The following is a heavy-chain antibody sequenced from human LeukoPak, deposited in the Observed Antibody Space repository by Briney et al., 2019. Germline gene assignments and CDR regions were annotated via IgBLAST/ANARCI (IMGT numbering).Heavy chain of an antibody. Sequence: GALRLSCAASGFSFSSYSMNWVRQAPGKGLEWVSYISHTGSTMSYADSVKGRFTISRDNARNSLYLQMNSLRAEDTAVYYCAIPPLSGTGSSRPLAGMDVWGQGTTVTVSS. CDR3: AIPPLSGTGSSRPLAGMDV. CDR1: GFSFSSYS. V-gene: IGHV3-48*04. D-gene: IGHD3-10*01. CDR2: ISHTGSTM. J-gene: IGHJ6*02.